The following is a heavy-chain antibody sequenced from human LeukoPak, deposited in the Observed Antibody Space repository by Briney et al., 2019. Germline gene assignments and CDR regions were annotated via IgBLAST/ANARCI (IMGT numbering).Heavy chain of an antibody. CDR1: GGSISSYY. CDR2: IYYSGST. Sequence: SETLSLTCTVSGGSISSYYWSWIRQPPGKGLEWIGYIYYSGSTNYNPSLKSRVTISVDTSKNQFSLKLSSVTAADTAVYYCARLSEQWLAKPSGYYYYYYMDVWGKGTTVTISS. CDR3: ARLSEQWLAKPSGYYYYYYMDV. J-gene: IGHJ6*03. V-gene: IGHV4-59*08. D-gene: IGHD6-19*01.